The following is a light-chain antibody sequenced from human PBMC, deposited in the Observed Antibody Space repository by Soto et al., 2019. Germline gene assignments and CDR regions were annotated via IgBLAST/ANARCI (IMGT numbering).Light chain of an antibody. Sequence: EIVLTQSRVTLSLSPCEIPTLSGIPSQRPPRTYLAWYQHTPGQAPRLLIYATSSRASGIPDRFSGSGSGTDFTLTINGVEPEDRAVYYCQKYGGSPLVTFGPGTKVDF. CDR3: QKYGGSPLVT. CDR1: QRPPRTY. CDR2: ATS. J-gene: IGKJ3*01. V-gene: IGKV3-20*01.